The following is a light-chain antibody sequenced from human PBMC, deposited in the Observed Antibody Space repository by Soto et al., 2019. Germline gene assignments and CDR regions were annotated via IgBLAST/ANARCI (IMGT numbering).Light chain of an antibody. CDR2: DAS. CDR3: LQDYDYPLT. CDR1: QGIRID. V-gene: IGKV1-6*01. Sequence: AIQMTQSPSSLSASVGDRVTITCRASQGIRIDLGWYQQKPGKAPKLLIHDASSLQSGVPSRFSGSGSGTDFTLTISSLQPEDFATYYCLQDYDYPLTFGGGTKVDIK. J-gene: IGKJ4*01.